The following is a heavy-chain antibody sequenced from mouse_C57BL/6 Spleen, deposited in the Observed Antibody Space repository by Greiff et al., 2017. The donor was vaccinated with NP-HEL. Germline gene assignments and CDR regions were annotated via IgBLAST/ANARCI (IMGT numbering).Heavy chain of an antibody. V-gene: IGHV2-2*01. CDR1: GFSLTSYG. D-gene: IGHD2-4*01. Sequence: QVQLKESGPGLVQPSQSLSITCTVSGFSLTSYGVHWVRQSPGKGLEWLGVIWSGGSTDYNAAFITRLSISKDNSKSQVFFKMNSLQADDTAIYYCARTLYYYDYDGFAYWGQGTLVTVSA. CDR3: ARTLYYYDYDGFAY. CDR2: IWSGGST. J-gene: IGHJ3*01.